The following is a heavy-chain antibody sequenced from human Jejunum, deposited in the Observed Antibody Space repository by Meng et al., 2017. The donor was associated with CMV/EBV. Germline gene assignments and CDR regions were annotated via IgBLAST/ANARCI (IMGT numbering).Heavy chain of an antibody. V-gene: IGHV4-31*02. D-gene: IGHD3-10*01. CDR2: NNNTGGN. Sequence: SSSSRSSRGYYWNGNRQHPGKGMEWNGCNNNTGGNYYSPSIKSRISMSVDTSKNQFSLKLTSVTAADTAVYYCAREYGSGYPPDYWGQGTLVTVSS. CDR1: SSSRSSRGYY. J-gene: IGHJ1*01. CDR3: AREYGSGYPPDY.